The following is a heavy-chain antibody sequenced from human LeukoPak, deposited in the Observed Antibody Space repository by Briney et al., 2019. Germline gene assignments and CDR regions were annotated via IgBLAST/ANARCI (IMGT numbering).Heavy chain of an antibody. CDR1: AGSTRGYY. J-gene: IGHJ4*02. CDR2: IYTRGST. CDR3: ARANTPAALIFDY. Sequence: SETLSLTCIVSAGSTRGYYWSWIRQPAGKGLEWIGRIYTRGSTNYNPSLKSRVTMSVDTSKNQFSLKLSSVTAADTAVYYCARANTPAALIFDYWGQGTLVTVSS. D-gene: IGHD6-25*01. V-gene: IGHV4-4*07.